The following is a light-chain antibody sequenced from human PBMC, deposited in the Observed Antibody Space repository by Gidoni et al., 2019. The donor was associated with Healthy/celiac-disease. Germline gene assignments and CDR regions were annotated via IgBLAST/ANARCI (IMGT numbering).Light chain of an antibody. CDR1: SSDVGGYNY. V-gene: IGLV2-14*01. Sequence: QSALPQPASVSGSPGQSITISSTGTSSDVGGYNYVSWYQQHPGKAPKLMIYEVSNRPAGVSNRFSGSKSGNTASLTIAGLQAEDEADYYCSSYTSSSTPGFGGGTKLTVL. CDR3: SSYTSSSTPG. J-gene: IGLJ2*01. CDR2: EVS.